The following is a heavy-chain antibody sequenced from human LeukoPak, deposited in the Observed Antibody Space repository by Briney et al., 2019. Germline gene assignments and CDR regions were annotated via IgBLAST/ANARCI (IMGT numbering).Heavy chain of an antibody. CDR3: ARRRWASSNVDY. V-gene: IGHV4-38-2*02. CDR2: IYHSGST. Sequence: SETLSLTCTVSNYSFSRGYCWGWIRQPPGKGLEWIATIYHSGSTYYNPSLKSRATISIDTSKNQFSLKVTAVTAADTAVYYCARRRWASSNVDYWGQGTLVTVSS. D-gene: IGHD1-1*01. J-gene: IGHJ4*02. CDR1: NYSFSRGYC.